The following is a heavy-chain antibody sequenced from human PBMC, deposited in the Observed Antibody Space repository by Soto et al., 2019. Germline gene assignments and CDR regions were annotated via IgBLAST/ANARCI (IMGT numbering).Heavy chain of an antibody. V-gene: IGHV1-2*02. CDR2: INPNSGGT. CDR1: GFTFTGHY. Sequence: QVQLDQSGAEVKKPGASVKVSCKASGFTFTGHYIHWVRQAPGQGLEWMGWINPNSGGTSYAQKFQGRLTMTMDTSISTVYMELSRLSSDDTALYYCAKSGSFFMPSLGYFDYWGQGTLVTVSS. J-gene: IGHJ4*02. D-gene: IGHD1-1*01. CDR3: AKSGSFFMPSLGYFDY.